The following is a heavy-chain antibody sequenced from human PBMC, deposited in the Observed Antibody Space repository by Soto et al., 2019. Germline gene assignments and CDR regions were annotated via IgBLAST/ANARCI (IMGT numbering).Heavy chain of an antibody. CDR2: GG. CDR1: GFSLSTSGRT. D-gene: IGHD6-13*01. J-gene: IGHJ4*02. CDR3: TLRQDSSRGPIY. V-gene: IGHV2-5*01. Sequence: QITLKESGPTLVKPTETLTRTCSVSGFSLSTSGRTLGWIRQPPGKAPEWLALGGQYSPSLQSRVTFTKDTSKDQVVLTLTDMDPADTATYYCTLRQDSSRGPIYWGQGILVTVSS.